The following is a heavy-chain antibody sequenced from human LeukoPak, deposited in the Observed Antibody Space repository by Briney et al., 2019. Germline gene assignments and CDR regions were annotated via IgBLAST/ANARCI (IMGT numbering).Heavy chain of an antibody. J-gene: IGHJ6*03. Sequence: SETLSLACTVSGGSISSYYWSWIRQPPGKGLEWIGYIYYSGSANYNPSLKSRVTISVDTSKNQFSLKLSSVTAADTAVYYCARTYYYGSGNGGGYYYYYMDVWGKGTTVTVSS. V-gene: IGHV4-59*01. D-gene: IGHD3-10*01. CDR1: GGSISSYY. CDR3: ARTYYYGSGNGGGYYYYYMDV. CDR2: IYYSGSA.